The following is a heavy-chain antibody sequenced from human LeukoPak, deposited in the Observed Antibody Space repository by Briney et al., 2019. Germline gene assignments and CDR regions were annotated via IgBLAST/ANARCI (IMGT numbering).Heavy chain of an antibody. V-gene: IGHV3-66*01. CDR1: GFTFSSYS. D-gene: IGHD2-21*01. J-gene: IGHJ4*02. Sequence: GGSLRLSCAASGFTFSSYSMNWVRQAPGKGLEWVSVIYSGGSTYYADSVKGRFTISRDNSKNTLYLQLNSLRAEDTAVYYCARGLPTGIDYFDYWGQGTLVTVSS. CDR3: ARGLPTGIDYFDY. CDR2: IYSGGST.